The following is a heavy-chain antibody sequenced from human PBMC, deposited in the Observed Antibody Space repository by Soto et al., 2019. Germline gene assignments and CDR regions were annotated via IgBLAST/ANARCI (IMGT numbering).Heavy chain of an antibody. CDR3: ARRAVAGAHYFYYSMDV. Sequence: GAALKISCQGSGYTFTSYWIAWVRQMPGKGLEWMGIIYPGDSDPRYSPSFQGQVTISADKSSSTAYLQWSSLKTSDTAMYYCARRAVAGAHYFYYSMDVWGQGTTVTVSS. V-gene: IGHV5-51*01. D-gene: IGHD6-19*01. CDR1: GYTFTSYW. CDR2: IYPGDSDP. J-gene: IGHJ6*02.